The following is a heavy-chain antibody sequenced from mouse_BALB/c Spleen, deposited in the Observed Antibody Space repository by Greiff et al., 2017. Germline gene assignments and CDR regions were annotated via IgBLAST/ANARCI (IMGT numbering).Heavy chain of an antibody. J-gene: IGHJ2*01. D-gene: IGHD1-1*01. Sequence: DVHLVESGAELVKPGASVKLSCTASGFNIKDTYMHWVKQRPEQGLEWIGRIDPANGNTKYDPKFQGKATITADTSSNTAYLQLSSLTSEDTAVYYCARSDYYGSSPYYFDYWGQGTTLTVSS. CDR2: IDPANGNT. CDR3: ARSDYYGSSPYYFDY. CDR1: GFNIKDTY. V-gene: IGHV14-3*02.